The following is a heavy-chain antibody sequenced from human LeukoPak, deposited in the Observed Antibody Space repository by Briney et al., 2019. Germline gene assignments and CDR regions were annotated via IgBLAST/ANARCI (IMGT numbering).Heavy chain of an antibody. D-gene: IGHD6-6*01. Sequence: GGSLRLSCAASGFTFSSYWMSWVRQAPGKGLEWVANIKQDGSEKYYVDSVKGRFTISRDNSKNTLYLQMNSLRAEDTAVYYCARGYDGSSLRYWGQGTLVTVSS. CDR3: ARGYDGSSLRY. V-gene: IGHV3-7*03. CDR1: GFTFSSYW. CDR2: IKQDGSEK. J-gene: IGHJ4*02.